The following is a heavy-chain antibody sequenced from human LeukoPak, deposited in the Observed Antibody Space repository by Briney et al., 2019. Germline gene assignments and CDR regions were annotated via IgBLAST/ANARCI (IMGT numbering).Heavy chain of an antibody. Sequence: SETLSLTCTVSGGSISSSSYYWGWIRQPPGKGLEWIGRISYSGRTYYNPSLKSRVTISVDTSKNQFSLKLSSVTAADTAVYYCARPDTVTTSAFDIWGQGTMVVVSS. CDR1: GGSISSSSYY. D-gene: IGHD4-17*01. CDR2: ISYSGRT. CDR3: ARPDTVTTSAFDI. J-gene: IGHJ3*02. V-gene: IGHV4-39*07.